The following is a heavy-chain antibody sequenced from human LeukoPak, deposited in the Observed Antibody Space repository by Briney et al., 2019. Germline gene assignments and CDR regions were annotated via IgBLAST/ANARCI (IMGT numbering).Heavy chain of an antibody. J-gene: IGHJ4*02. D-gene: IGHD3-16*01. V-gene: IGHV3-9*01. CDR3: MGGFDY. Sequence: GGSLRLSCAASGFTFDDYAMHWVRQAPGKGLEWVSGISWNSGSMGYADPVKGRFTISRDNAKNSLYLQMNSLRAEDTALYYCMGGFDYWGQGTLVTVSS. CDR1: GFTFDDYA. CDR2: ISWNSGSM.